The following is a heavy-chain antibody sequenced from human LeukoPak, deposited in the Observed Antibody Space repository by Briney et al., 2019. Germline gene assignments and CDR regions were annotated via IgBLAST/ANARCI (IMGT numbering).Heavy chain of an antibody. CDR3: AKYAVSTMFDY. Sequence: SETLSLTCTVSGDSISTSNYCWGWIRQPPGRGLEWIGSFHNGGRTHYNPSLKSRVTISADRSKNQFSLTLSAVTAADTAMYYCAKYAVSTMFDYWGQGTLVTVSS. CDR2: FHNGGRT. CDR1: GDSISTSNYC. D-gene: IGHD3-10*01. V-gene: IGHV4-39*01. J-gene: IGHJ4*02.